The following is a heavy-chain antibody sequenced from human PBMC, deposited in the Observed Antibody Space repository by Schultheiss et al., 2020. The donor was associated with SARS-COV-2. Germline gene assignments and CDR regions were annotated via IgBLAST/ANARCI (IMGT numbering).Heavy chain of an antibody. CDR2: IVGYGGDT. CDR1: GFTVSSNY. CDR3: AKGGRYFDWLKFEA. V-gene: IGHV3-23*01. D-gene: IGHD3-9*01. J-gene: IGHJ5*02. Sequence: GESLKISCAASGFTVSSNYMDWVRQAPGKGLEWVSSIVGYGGDTHYAESVKGRFTISRDNSKNTLYLQMNSLRSDDTAVYYCAKGGRYFDWLKFEAWGQGTLVTVSS.